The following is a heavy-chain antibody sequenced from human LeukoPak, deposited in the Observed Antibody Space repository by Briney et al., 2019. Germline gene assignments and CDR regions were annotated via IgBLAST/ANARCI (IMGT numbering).Heavy chain of an antibody. CDR2: INPNSGGT. D-gene: IGHD2-15*01. Sequence: GASVKVSCKASGYTFTGYYMHWVRQAPGQGLEWMGRINPNSGGTNYAQKFQGRVTMTRDTSISTAYTELSRLRSDDTAVYYCARDLVAHLFHMEARTKNDAFDIWGQGTMVTVSS. J-gene: IGHJ3*02. V-gene: IGHV1-2*06. CDR1: GYTFTGYY. CDR3: ARDLVAHLFHMEARTKNDAFDI.